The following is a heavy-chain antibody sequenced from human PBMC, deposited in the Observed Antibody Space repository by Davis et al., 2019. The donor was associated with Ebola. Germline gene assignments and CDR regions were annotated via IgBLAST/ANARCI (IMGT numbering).Heavy chain of an antibody. CDR3: AREQGVIGEGTTDVFDI. Sequence: ASVKVSCKASGYTFTGHHLHWVRQAPGQGLEWMGWINPNSGTTNYVENFQGRVTMTRDTSISTAYMELSGLRSDDAGAYYCAREQGVIGEGTTDVFDIWGQGTVVTVSS. CDR2: INPNSGTT. V-gene: IGHV1-2*02. J-gene: IGHJ3*02. CDR1: GYTFTGHH. D-gene: IGHD3-10*01.